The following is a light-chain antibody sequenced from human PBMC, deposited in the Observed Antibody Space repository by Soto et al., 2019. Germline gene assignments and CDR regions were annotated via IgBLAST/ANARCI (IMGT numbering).Light chain of an antibody. J-gene: IGKJ2*01. CDR3: HQYKVWPPRHT. Sequence: MTQSPATLSVSPGESATLSCRASQSVDNNLAWYQHKPGQAPTLLIFDASTRATDIPARFSGSGSGTKFTLTIGSLQSEDFAIYYCHQYKVWPPRHTFGQGTKLEIK. V-gene: IGKV3-15*01. CDR1: QSVDNN. CDR2: DAS.